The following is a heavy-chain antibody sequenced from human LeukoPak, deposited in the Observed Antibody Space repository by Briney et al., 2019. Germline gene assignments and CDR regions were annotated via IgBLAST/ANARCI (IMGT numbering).Heavy chain of an antibody. CDR2: NNPKSGGK. D-gene: IGHD1-26*01. J-gene: IGHJ4*02. V-gene: IGHV1-2*02. CDR3: ARESFEWELLRSFDY. CDR1: GYTFTGYY. Sequence: ASVKVSCKASGYTFTGYYMPWVRQAPGQGLEWMGWNNPKSGGKSYAQKFQGKGNMTRDTSISTAYMELSRLRSDDTAVYYFARESFEWELLRSFDYWGQGTLVTVSS.